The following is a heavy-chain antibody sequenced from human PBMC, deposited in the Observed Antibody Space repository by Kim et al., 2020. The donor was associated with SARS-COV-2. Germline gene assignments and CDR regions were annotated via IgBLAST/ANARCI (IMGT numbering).Heavy chain of an antibody. J-gene: IGHJ4*02. V-gene: IGHV3-23*01. CDR2: ISGSGSST. CDR1: GFTFSRYA. CDR3: AKDHLSPYYYDSTFFDY. D-gene: IGHD3-22*01. Sequence: GGSLRLSCAASGFTFSRYAMGWVRQAPGKGLEWVSTISGSGSSTHYADSVKGRFTISRDNSKSTLYLQMNSLRAEDTAVYYCAKDHLSPYYYDSTFFDYCGQGALGSVSS.